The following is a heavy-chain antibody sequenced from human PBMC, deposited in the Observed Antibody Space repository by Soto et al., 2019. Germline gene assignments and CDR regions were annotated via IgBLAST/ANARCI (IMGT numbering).Heavy chain of an antibody. CDR1: GFSLSTSRVG. CDR3: AHRGVTGAGYFDL. V-gene: IGHV2-5*01. Sequence: QITLKESGPTLVKPTQTLTVTCNFPGFSLSTSRVGVGWIRQPPGKALEWLAVIYWNDDKRYSPSLKSRLTITKDTSKNQVVLIMTNVDPVDTATYFCAHRGVTGAGYFDLWGRGTLVTVSS. J-gene: IGHJ2*01. CDR2: IYWNDDK. D-gene: IGHD2-21*02.